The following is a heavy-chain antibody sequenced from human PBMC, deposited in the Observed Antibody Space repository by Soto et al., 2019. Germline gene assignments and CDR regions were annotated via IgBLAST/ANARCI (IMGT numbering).Heavy chain of an antibody. J-gene: IGHJ4*02. CDR1: GYSFGSYW. V-gene: IGHV5-51*01. CDR3: ARQAYCSSASCPIDY. D-gene: IGHD2-2*01. CDR2: IYPGDSDT. Sequence: TGESLKISCKGSGYSFGSYWIGWVRQMPGKGLEWMGIIYPGDSDTRYRPSFQGQVTISADKYTSTAYLQWNSLKASDTAMYYCARQAYCSSASCPIDYWGQGTLVTVSS.